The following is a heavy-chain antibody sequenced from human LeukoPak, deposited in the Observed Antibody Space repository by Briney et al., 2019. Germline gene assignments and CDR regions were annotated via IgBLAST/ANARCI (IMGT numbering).Heavy chain of an antibody. D-gene: IGHD2-15*01. CDR2: ISNNGGYT. Sequence: GGSLRLSCAASGITFSSSAMSWVRQAPGKGLEWVSAISNNGGYTYYADSVQGRFTISRDNSKSTLCLQMNSLRAEDTAVYYCAKQLGYCSDGSCYFPYWGQGTLVTVSS. CDR1: GITFSSSA. J-gene: IGHJ4*02. CDR3: AKQLGYCSDGSCYFPY. V-gene: IGHV3-23*01.